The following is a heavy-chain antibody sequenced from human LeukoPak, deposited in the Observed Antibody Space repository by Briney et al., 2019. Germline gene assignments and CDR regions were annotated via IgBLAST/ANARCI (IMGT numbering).Heavy chain of an antibody. Sequence: GGSLRLSCAASGFTFRDYYVSCIRQAPGRGLEWVSYISCSGSTIYYADSVKGRFTISRDNAKNSLYLQMNSLRAEDTAVYYCARDLAPPAFWSGYYTGTFDYWGQGTLVTVSS. V-gene: IGHV3-11*04. CDR3: ARDLAPPAFWSGYYTGTFDY. CDR1: GFTFRDYY. J-gene: IGHJ4*02. D-gene: IGHD3-3*01. CDR2: ISCSGSTI.